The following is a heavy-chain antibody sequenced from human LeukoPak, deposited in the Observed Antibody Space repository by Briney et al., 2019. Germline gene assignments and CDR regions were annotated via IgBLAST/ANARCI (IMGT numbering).Heavy chain of an antibody. CDR1: GFIVSHHW. J-gene: IGHJ6*02. D-gene: IGHD3-3*01. CDR3: ARDRRHYDFWSGYYVDGMDV. V-gene: IGHV3-74*01. Sequence: GRSLRLSCKGSGFIVSHHWLHWVRQGPGGGGGWVARLYPEGAVTDHADSLRGRFTISRDNSKNTLYLQMNSLRAEDTAVYYCARDRRHYDFWSGYYVDGMDVWGQGTTVTVSS. CDR2: LYPEGAVT.